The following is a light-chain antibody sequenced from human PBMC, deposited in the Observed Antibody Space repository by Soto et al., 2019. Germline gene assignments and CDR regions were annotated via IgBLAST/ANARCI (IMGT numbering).Light chain of an antibody. J-gene: IGLJ2*01. CDR1: SSNIGAVYD. V-gene: IGLV1-40*01. CDR3: QSYDSSLSGSV. CDR2: GNS. Sequence: QPVLTQPPSVSGAPGQRVTISWTGSSSNIGAVYDVHWYQHLPGTAPKLLIYGNSNRPSGVPDRFSGSKSGTSASLAITGLHAEDEADYYCQSYDSSLSGSVFGGGTKLTAL.